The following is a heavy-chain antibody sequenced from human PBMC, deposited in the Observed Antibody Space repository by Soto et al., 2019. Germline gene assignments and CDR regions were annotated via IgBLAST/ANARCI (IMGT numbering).Heavy chain of an antibody. CDR2: ISPRDFDV. V-gene: IGHV5-51*01. Sequence: PWVSLKIPCHTFWYTFANHRVGWVRQIPRGGLEWLGLISPRDFDVRYSPSFEGQVTISADRSTATAFLQWRSLEASDSALYFCARLVSLLQPIDSWGQGPPVTVSS. CDR1: WYTFANHR. CDR3: ARLVSLLQPIDS. D-gene: IGHD4-4*01. J-gene: IGHJ5*01.